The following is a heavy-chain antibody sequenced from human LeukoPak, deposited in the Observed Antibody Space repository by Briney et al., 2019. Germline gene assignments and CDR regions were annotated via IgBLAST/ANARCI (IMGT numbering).Heavy chain of an antibody. D-gene: IGHD3-3*01. CDR2: ICPGDSDT. J-gene: IGHJ4*02. V-gene: IGHV5-51*01. CDR1: GYSFTSYW. Sequence: GESLKISCKGSGYSFTSYWIGWVRQMPGKGLEWMGIICPGDSDTRYSPSFQGQVTISADKSISTAYLQWSSLKASDTAMYYCARYCDFWSGYWDDDYWGQGTLVTVSS. CDR3: ARYCDFWSGYWDDDY.